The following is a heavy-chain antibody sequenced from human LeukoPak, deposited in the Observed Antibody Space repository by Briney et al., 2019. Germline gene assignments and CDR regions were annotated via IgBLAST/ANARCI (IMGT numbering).Heavy chain of an antibody. CDR2: IKQDGSEK. J-gene: IGHJ4*02. CDR1: GFTFSSYG. D-gene: IGHD3-22*01. Sequence: GGSLRLSCTASGFTFSSYGMHWVRQAPGKGLEWVANIKQDGSEKYYVDSVKGRFTISRDNAKNSLYLQMNSLRAEDTAVYYCARVSSDYYDSSGYYSDYWGQGTLVTVSS. CDR3: ARVSSDYYDSSGYYSDY. V-gene: IGHV3-7*01.